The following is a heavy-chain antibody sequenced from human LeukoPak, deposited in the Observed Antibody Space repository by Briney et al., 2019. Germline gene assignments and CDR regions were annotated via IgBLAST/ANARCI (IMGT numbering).Heavy chain of an antibody. J-gene: IGHJ3*02. V-gene: IGHV3-21*01. CDR1: GFXFSSYS. D-gene: IGHD3-22*01. CDR2: ISSSSSYI. Sequence: GGSLRLPCAASGFXFSSYSINWVRQAPGKGLEWVSSISSSSSYIYYADSVKGRFTISRDNAKNSLYLQMNSLRAEDTAVYYCARIPTPLTYYYDSSGSTGAFDIWGQGTMVTVSS. CDR3: ARIPTPLTYYYDSSGSTGAFDI.